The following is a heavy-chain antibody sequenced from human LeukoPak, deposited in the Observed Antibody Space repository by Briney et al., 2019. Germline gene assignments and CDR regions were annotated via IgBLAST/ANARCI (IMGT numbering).Heavy chain of an antibody. Sequence: PSPSLSLTCTVSGGSISSGSYYWSWLRQPAGKGLEWIGRIYTSGNTIYNPSLNSRVTIGLDTSKNQFSLKLSSVTAADTAVYYCARVSSSTSFTGGVNWFDPWGQGTLVIVSS. CDR3: ARVSSSTSFTGGVNWFDP. D-gene: IGHD2-2*01. J-gene: IGHJ5*02. CDR2: IYTSGNT. CDR1: GGSISSGSYY. V-gene: IGHV4-61*02.